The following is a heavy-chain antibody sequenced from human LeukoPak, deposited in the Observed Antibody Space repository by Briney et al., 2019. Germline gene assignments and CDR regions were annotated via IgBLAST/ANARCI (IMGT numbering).Heavy chain of an antibody. Sequence: SETLSLTCTVSGGSISSSSSYWGWIRQPPGKGLECIGSMYYSGSTYYSPSLQSRVTISVDTSKNHFSLKLISVTAADTAVYYCARRSVAHDGFDIWGQGTMVIVSS. CDR3: ARRSVAHDGFDI. CDR1: GGSISSSSSY. CDR2: MYYSGST. J-gene: IGHJ3*02. D-gene: IGHD2-21*01. V-gene: IGHV4-39*02.